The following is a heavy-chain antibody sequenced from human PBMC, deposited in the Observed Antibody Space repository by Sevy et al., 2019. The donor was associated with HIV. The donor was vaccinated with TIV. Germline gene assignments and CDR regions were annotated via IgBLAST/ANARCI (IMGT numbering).Heavy chain of an antibody. CDR1: GFTFSSYA. J-gene: IGHJ6*03. CDR3: AKAAMVRGVIGGPYYYYYMDV. CDR2: ISGSGGST. V-gene: IGHV3-23*01. D-gene: IGHD3-10*01. Sequence: GGSLRLSCAASGFTFSSYAMSWVRQAPGKGLEWVSAISGSGGSTYYADSVKGRFTISRDNSKNTLYLQMNSLRAEDRAVYYCAKAAMVRGVIGGPYYYYYMDVWGKGTTVTVSS.